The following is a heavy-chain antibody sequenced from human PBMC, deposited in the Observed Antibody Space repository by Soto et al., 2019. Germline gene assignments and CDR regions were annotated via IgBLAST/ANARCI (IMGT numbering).Heavy chain of an antibody. CDR2: IIPMFGTA. D-gene: IGHD5-12*01. Sequence: QVQQVQSGAEVKKPGSSVKVSCKASGGTFSSYAFTWVRQAPGQGLEWMGGIIPMFGTANYAQKFQGRVTITADEFTSTAYMELSSLRSEDTAVYYCPRVPEGWLQVDYWGQGTLVTVSS. CDR3: PRVPEGWLQVDY. V-gene: IGHV1-69*12. J-gene: IGHJ4*02. CDR1: GGTFSSYA.